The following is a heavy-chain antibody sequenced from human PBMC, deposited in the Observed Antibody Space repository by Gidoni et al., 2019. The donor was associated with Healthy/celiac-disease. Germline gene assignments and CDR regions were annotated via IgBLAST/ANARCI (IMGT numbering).Heavy chain of an antibody. Sequence: EVQLVESGGGLVKPGGSLRLSCAASGFTFSSYSMNWVRQAPGKGLEWVSSISSSSSYIYYADSVKGRFTISRDNAKNSLYLQMNSLRAEDTAVYYCARDPGIAVAGFDYWGQGTLVTVSS. CDR2: ISSSSSYI. CDR3: ARDPGIAVAGFDY. V-gene: IGHV3-21*01. J-gene: IGHJ4*02. CDR1: GFTFSSYS. D-gene: IGHD6-19*01.